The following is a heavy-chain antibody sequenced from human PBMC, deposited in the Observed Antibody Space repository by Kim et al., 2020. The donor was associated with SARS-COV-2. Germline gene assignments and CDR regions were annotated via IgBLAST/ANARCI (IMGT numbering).Heavy chain of an antibody. D-gene: IGHD3-9*01. CDR2: ISSDGSNK. CDR3: AKLSEWGAGGTGYYLDY. CDR1: GFTFSIYG. V-gene: IGHV3-30*18. J-gene: IGHJ4*01. Sequence: GGSLRRSCAASGFTFSIYGMHWVRQAPGKGLEWVAVISSDGSNKYYEDSLKGRFTISRDNSKNTLYLQMNSLRVEDTAVYYCAKLSEWGAGGTGYYLDY.